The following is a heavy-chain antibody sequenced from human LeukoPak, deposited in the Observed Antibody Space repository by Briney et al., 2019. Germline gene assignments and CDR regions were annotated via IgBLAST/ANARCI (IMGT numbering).Heavy chain of an antibody. CDR1: GFTFSSYA. Sequence: GGSLRLSCAASGFTFSSYAMHWVRQAPGKGLEWVAVISYDGSNKYYADSVKGRFTISRDNSKNTLYLQMNSLRAEDTAVYYCAKDPNGDYIGAFDIWGQGTMVTVSS. V-gene: IGHV3-30-3*01. D-gene: IGHD4-17*01. CDR2: ISYDGSNK. CDR3: AKDPNGDYIGAFDI. J-gene: IGHJ3*02.